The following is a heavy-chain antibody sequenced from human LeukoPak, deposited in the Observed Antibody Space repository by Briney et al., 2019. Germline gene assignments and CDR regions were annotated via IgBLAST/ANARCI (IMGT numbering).Heavy chain of an antibody. CDR3: ARSFTMVRGVIITSDAFNI. Sequence: GCLRLAWAAAAFTFSTNAMNWVRQVQGEGLEWVGSTSGGAYYTKYGGSVKGRFTISRDNSTHTLYLQMYSLRAEDTALYFCARSFTMVRGVIITSDAFNIWGQGTMVTVSS. D-gene: IGHD3-10*01. J-gene: IGHJ3*02. CDR1: AFTFSTNA. V-gene: IGHV3-23*01. CDR2: TSGGAYYT.